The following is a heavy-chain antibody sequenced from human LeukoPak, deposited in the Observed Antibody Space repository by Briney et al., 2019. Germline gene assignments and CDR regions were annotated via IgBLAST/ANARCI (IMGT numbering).Heavy chain of an antibody. Sequence: PGGSLRLSCAASGFTFSSYAMHWVRQAPGKGLEYVSAISSNGGSTYYANSVKGRFTISRDNSKNTLYLQMNSLRAEDTAVYYCARGVHSGSFSPEDYWGQGTLVTVSS. D-gene: IGHD1-26*01. V-gene: IGHV3-64*01. CDR3: ARGVHSGSFSPEDY. CDR2: ISSNGGST. J-gene: IGHJ4*02. CDR1: GFTFSSYA.